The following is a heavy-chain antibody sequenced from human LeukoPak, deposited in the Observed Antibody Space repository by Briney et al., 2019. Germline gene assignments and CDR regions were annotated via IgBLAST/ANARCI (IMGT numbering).Heavy chain of an antibody. CDR1: GFTFSSYA. V-gene: IGHV3-23*01. CDR3: ASLDSSGYWIDY. J-gene: IGHJ4*02. Sequence: TGGSLRLSCAASGFTFSSYAMSWVRQAPGKGLEWVSAISGSGGSTYYADSVKGRFTISRDNSKNTLYLQMNSLRAEDTAVYYCASLDSSGYWIDYWGQGTLVTVSS. CDR2: ISGSGGST. D-gene: IGHD3-22*01.